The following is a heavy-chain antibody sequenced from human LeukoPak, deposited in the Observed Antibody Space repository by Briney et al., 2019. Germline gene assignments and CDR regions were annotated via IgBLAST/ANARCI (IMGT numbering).Heavy chain of an antibody. D-gene: IGHD3-10*01. CDR1: GGSITSTTDS. Sequence: SETLSLTCAVSGGSITSTTDSWAWIRQSPGKGLEWIGSIYSSGQSYYKVSLRSRVTMSVDTSKNEFSLKMSSVTAADTAVYYCTRDSGTTGEVKFDPWGQGTLVAVSS. J-gene: IGHJ5*02. CDR3: TRDSGTTGEVKFDP. CDR2: IYSSGQS. V-gene: IGHV4-39*07.